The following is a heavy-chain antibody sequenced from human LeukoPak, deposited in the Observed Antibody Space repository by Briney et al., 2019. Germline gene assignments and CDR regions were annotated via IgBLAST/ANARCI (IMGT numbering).Heavy chain of an antibody. CDR1: GGSISSSSYY. CDR2: IYYSGST. CDR3: ARDLEWDPQH. D-gene: IGHD3-3*01. J-gene: IGHJ1*01. Sequence: SETLSLTCTVSGGSISSSSYYWGWIRQPPGKGLEWIGSIYYSGSTYYNPSLKSRVTISVDTSKNQFSLKLSSVTAADTAVYYCARDLEWDPQHWGQGTLVTVSS. V-gene: IGHV4-39*07.